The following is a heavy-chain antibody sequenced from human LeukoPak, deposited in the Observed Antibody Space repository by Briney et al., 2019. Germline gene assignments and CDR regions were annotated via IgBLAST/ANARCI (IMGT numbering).Heavy chain of an antibody. J-gene: IGHJ4*02. CDR3: ARSPYYDILAGFYYYFDY. Sequence: GGSLRLSCAASGFTFSSYAMHWVRQVPGKGLEWVADISYDGSNKYYADSVKGRLTISRDNSKSTLYLQMNSLRAEDTATYYCARSPYYDILAGFYYYFDYWGQGTLVTVSS. CDR1: GFTFSSYA. CDR2: ISYDGSNK. D-gene: IGHD3-9*01. V-gene: IGHV3-30-3*01.